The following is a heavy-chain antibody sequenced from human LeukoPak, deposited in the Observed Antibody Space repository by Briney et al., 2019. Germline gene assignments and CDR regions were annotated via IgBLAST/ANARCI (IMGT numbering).Heavy chain of an antibody. V-gene: IGHV1-18*01. CDR2: ISCKNDYT. J-gene: IGHJ3*02. CDR3: ARRRPYILSGGDAFDI. Sequence: ASVKVSCKASGYTCSSYGISWVRQAPGQGLEWMGWISCKNDYTNYARMFQGRVTVTTDTSTSTAFMELRSLRSDDTAVYFCARRRPYILSGGDAFDIWGQGTMVTVSS. CDR1: GYTCSSYG. D-gene: IGHD2-15*01.